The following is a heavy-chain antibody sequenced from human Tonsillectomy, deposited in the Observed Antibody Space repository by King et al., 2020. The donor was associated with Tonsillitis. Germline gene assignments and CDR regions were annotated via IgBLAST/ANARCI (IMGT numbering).Heavy chain of an antibody. CDR3: ARGSTTGTTPFDY. CDR2: IIPILGIA. CDR1: GGTFSSYA. Sequence: VQLVESGAEVKKPGSSVKVSCKASGGTFSSYAISWVRQAPGQGLEWMGRIIPILGIANYAQKFQGRVTITADKSTSTAYMELSSLRSEDTAVYYCARGSTTGTTPFDYWGQGTRVTVSS. J-gene: IGHJ4*02. D-gene: IGHD1-1*01. V-gene: IGHV1-69*09.